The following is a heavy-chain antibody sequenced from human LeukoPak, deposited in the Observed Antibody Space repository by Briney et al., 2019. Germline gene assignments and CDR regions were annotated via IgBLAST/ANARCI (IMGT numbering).Heavy chain of an antibody. Sequence: GGSLRLSCSASGFTFNNFAMHWVRQAPGKGLEHVSAIRSNGDSTYYTDSVKGRFTISRDNSQKTLYLQMSSLRAEDTGVYYCVKAATVTIHYYYYGMDVWGQGTTVTVSS. V-gene: IGHV3-64D*09. CDR3: VKAATVTIHYYYYGMDV. J-gene: IGHJ6*02. CDR1: GFTFNNFA. D-gene: IGHD4-17*01. CDR2: IRSNGDST.